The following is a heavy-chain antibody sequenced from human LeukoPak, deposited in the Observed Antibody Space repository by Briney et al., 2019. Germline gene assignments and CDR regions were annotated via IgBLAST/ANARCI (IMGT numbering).Heavy chain of an antibody. J-gene: IGHJ1*01. Sequence: GGSLRLSCAASGFTFSDNSMNWVGQAPGKGLEWGSPISRGGRHVYYAGSVKGRFTISRDDARNSLYLQMNSLRAEDMAVYFCVRDLLGSGSTTAYLYHWGQGTLVTVSS. CDR1: GFTFSDNS. D-gene: IGHD3-10*01. CDR3: VRDLLGSGSTTAYLYH. CDR2: ISRGGRHV. V-gene: IGHV3-21*01.